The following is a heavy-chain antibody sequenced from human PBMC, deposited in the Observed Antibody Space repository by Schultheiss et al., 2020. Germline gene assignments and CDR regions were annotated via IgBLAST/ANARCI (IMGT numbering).Heavy chain of an antibody. CDR2: ISGSGGST. CDR3: AKDRSGSKMRGVFDY. Sequence: GGSLRLSCAASGFTFSSYDMHWVRQAPGKGLEWVSAISGSGGSTYYADSVKGRFTISRDNSKNTLYLQMNSLRAEDTAVYYCAKDRSGSKMRGVFDYWGQGPLVTVSS. D-gene: IGHD1-26*01. J-gene: IGHJ4*02. V-gene: IGHV3-23*01. CDR1: GFTFSSYD.